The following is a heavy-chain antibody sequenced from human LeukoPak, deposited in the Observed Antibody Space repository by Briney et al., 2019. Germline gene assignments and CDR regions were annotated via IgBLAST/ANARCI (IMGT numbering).Heavy chain of an antibody. J-gene: IGHJ4*02. CDR1: RGTFISYT. V-gene: IGHV1-69*04. CDR3: AREGGDYDRDERLGYFDY. D-gene: IGHD4-17*01. CDR2: IIPILGIA. Sequence: GAAVQVSCKASRGTFISYTISGVRQAPGQGLEWMGRIIPILGIANYAQKFQGRVTIAADKSTSTAYMELSSLRSEDTAVYYCAREGGDYDRDERLGYFDYWGQGTLVTVSS.